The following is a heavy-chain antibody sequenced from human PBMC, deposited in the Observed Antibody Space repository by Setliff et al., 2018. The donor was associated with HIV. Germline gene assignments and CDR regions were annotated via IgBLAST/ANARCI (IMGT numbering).Heavy chain of an antibody. CDR3: ARSPTRRVGQNSWGLPSYYYHYMDV. D-gene: IGHD3-10*01. CDR1: GGSISSHY. CDR2: IYYSGST. J-gene: IGHJ6*03. Sequence: PSETLSLTCTVSGGSISSHYWSWIRQPPGKGLEWIGYIYYSGSTNYNPSLKSRVTTSVDTSKKQFSLNSLRAEDTAVYYCARSPTRRVGQNSWGLPSYYYHYMDVWGKGTTVTVSS. V-gene: IGHV4-59*11.